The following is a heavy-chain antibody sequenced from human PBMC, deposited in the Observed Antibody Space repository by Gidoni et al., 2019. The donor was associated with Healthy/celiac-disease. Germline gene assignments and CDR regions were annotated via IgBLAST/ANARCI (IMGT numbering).Heavy chain of an antibody. V-gene: IGHV1-69*06. D-gene: IGHD1-7*01. CDR2: IIPIFGTA. J-gene: IGHJ6*02. CDR3: ASPSPIDWNYSMVDYYYGMDV. CDR1: GGTFSSYA. Sequence: QVQLVQSGAEVKKPGSSVKVSCKASGGTFSSYAISWVRQAPGQGLEWMGGIIPIFGTANYAQKFQGRVTITADKSTSTAYMELSSLRSEDTAVYYCASPSPIDWNYSMVDYYYGMDVWGQGTTVTVSS.